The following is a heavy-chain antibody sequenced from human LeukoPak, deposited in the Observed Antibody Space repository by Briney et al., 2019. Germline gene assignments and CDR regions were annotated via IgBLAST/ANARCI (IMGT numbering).Heavy chain of an antibody. V-gene: IGHV3-23*01. J-gene: IGHJ4*02. CDR1: GFTFSSYA. Sequence: GGSPRLSCAASGFTFSSYAMSWVRQAPGKGLEWVSAISGSGGSTYYADSVKGRFTISRDNSKNTLYLQMNSLRAEDTAVYYCAKVGYSIRYYFDYWGQGTLVTVSS. CDR2: ISGSGGST. CDR3: AKVGYSIRYYFDY. D-gene: IGHD4-11*01.